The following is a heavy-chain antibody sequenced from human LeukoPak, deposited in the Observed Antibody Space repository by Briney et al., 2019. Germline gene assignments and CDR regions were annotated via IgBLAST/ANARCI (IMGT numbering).Heavy chain of an antibody. D-gene: IGHD5-18*01. Sequence: GESLTLSCAPSGFTFTYSSMNWVRQAPGGGREWVSYISSGGSTIFYADSVKGRFTIFRDDAKNSLYLQMSSLRDEDTAVYYCARDGGGYSYGNYYYDHWGQGTLVTVSS. CDR3: ARDGGGYSYGNYYYDH. CDR1: GFTFTYSS. V-gene: IGHV3-48*02. J-gene: IGHJ4*02. CDR2: ISSGGSTI.